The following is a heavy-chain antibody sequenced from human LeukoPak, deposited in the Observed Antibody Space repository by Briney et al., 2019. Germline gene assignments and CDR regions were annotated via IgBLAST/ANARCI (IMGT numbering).Heavy chain of an antibody. J-gene: IGHJ5*02. D-gene: IGHD3-10*01. CDR3: ARVLRT. Sequence: GGSLRLSCAASGFTFSDHYMDWVRQAPAKGLEWVGRTRNKANSYTTEYAASVKGRFTISRDDSKNSLYLQMNSLKTEDTAVYYCARVLRTWGQGTLVTVSS. CDR1: GFTFSDHY. CDR2: TRNKANSYTT. V-gene: IGHV3-72*01.